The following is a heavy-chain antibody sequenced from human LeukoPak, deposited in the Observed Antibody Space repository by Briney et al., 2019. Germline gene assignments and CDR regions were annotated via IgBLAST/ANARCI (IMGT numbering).Heavy chain of an antibody. CDR1: GFTFNTYW. J-gene: IGHJ4*02. Sequence: PGGSLRLSCAASGFTFNTYWMSWVRQAPGKGLEWVANIKQDGSEKYYVDSVKGRFTISRDNAKNSLYLQMNSLRAEDTAVYYCARIGSGGVGATFDYWGQGTLATVSS. CDR2: IKQDGSEK. D-gene: IGHD1-26*01. V-gene: IGHV3-7*01. CDR3: ARIGSGGVGATFDY.